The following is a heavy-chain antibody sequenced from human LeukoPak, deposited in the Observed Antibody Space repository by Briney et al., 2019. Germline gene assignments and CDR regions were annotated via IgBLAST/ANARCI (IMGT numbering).Heavy chain of an antibody. J-gene: IGHJ5*02. V-gene: IGHV3-66*01. CDR3: MRDLGYNDEWGAGS. D-gene: IGHD1-1*01. Sequence: PGGSLRLSCAASGFTVSSNYMSWVRQAPEKGLEWVSVIYSGGSTYYADSVKGRFTISRDNSMNTLYLQMNSLRAEDTAMYYCMRDLGYNDEWGAGSWGQGTLVTVSS. CDR2: IYSGGST. CDR1: GFTVSSNY.